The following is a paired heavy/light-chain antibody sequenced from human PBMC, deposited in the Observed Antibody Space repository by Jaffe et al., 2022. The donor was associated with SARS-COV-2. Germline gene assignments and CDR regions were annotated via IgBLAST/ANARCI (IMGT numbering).Heavy chain of an antibody. CDR2: IFPADSDT. D-gene: IGHD1-26*01. CDR1: GYTFTTYW. V-gene: IGHV5-51*01. J-gene: IGHJ3*02. CDR3: ARCGSFPRGGFDI. Sequence: EVQLVQSGAEVKKPGESLKISCKSSGYTFTTYWIAWVRQMPGKGLEWMGIIFPADSDTRYSPSFQGQVTISADKSISTAYLQWTSLKASDTAIYYCARCGSFPRGGFDIWGQGTTVTVSP.
Light chain of an antibody. Sequence: SYELTQPPSVSVSPGQTARITCSGDALPKKYVYWYQEKSSQAPVLVIYEDSKRPSGIPQRFSGSSSGTMATLTISGAQVEDEADYYCYSTDTSGNHGVFGGGTKLTVL. CDR1: ALPKKY. CDR2: EDS. J-gene: IGLJ3*02. V-gene: IGLV3-10*01. CDR3: YSTDTSGNHGV.